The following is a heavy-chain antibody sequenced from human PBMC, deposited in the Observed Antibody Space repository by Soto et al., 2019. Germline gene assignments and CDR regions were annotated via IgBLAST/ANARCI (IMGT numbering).Heavy chain of an antibody. Sequence: QVQLVESGGGVVQPGTSLRLSCAASGFTFSSYAMHWVRQAPGKGLEWVAVMSYDGSKTYYADSVKGRFTISRDDSKKTMYLKMNSRRAEDTAVYYSARESRAYYYDSSGYFYADFDCWGQGTLVTVSS. D-gene: IGHD3-22*01. V-gene: IGHV3-30-3*01. J-gene: IGHJ4*02. CDR3: ARESRAYYYDSSGYFYADFDC. CDR2: MSYDGSKT. CDR1: GFTFSSYA.